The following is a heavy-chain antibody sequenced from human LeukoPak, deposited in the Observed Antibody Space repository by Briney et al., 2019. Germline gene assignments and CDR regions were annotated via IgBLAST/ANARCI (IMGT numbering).Heavy chain of an antibody. J-gene: IGHJ4*02. Sequence: PGGSLRLSCAASGFTFSSYAMHWVRQAPGKGLEWVAVISYDGSNKYYADSVKGRFTISRDNSKNTLYLQMNSLRAEDTAVYYCAKDGLRMVRGVSWDYWGQGTLVTVSS. D-gene: IGHD3-10*01. V-gene: IGHV3-30*04. CDR2: ISYDGSNK. CDR3: AKDGLRMVRGVSWDY. CDR1: GFTFSSYA.